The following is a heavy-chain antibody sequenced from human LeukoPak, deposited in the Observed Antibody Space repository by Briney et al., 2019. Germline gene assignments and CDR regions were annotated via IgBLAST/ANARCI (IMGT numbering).Heavy chain of an antibody. CDR3: ARESTSWYFDL. Sequence: GGSLRLSCAASGFTVSSNYMSWVRQAPGKGLQWVSVIYSGGSTYYADSVKGRFTISRDNSKNTLYLQMNSLRAEDTAVYYCARESTSWYFDLWGRGTLVTVSS. V-gene: IGHV3-53*01. CDR1: GFTVSSNY. D-gene: IGHD2-2*01. J-gene: IGHJ2*01. CDR2: IYSGGST.